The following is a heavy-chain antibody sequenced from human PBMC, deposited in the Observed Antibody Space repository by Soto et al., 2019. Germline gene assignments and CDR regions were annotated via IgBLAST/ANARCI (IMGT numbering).Heavy chain of an antibody. CDR1: GYTFTSYY. CDR3: ARGGLNRDSVRAGVGP. D-gene: IGHD2-15*01. J-gene: IGHJ5*02. CDR2: INPSGGST. Sequence: ASVKVSCKASGYTFTSYYMHWVRQAPGQGLEWMGIINPSGGSTSYAQKCLGRVTMTRDKSTSTVYMELSSWRSEDTAVYYCARGGLNRDSVRAGVGPLGQGTLVTVS. V-gene: IGHV1-46*01.